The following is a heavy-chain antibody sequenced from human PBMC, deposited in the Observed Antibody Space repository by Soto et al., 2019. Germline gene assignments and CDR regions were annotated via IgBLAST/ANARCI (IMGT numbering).Heavy chain of an antibody. V-gene: IGHV4-31*03. CDR1: GGSISSGGYY. J-gene: IGHJ6*02. D-gene: IGHD3-10*01. CDR2: IYYSGST. Sequence: QVQLQESGPGLVKPSQTLSLTCTVSGGSISSGGYYWSWIRQHPGKGLEWIGYIYYSGSTYYNPSLMSRVTISVDTSKNQFSLKLSSVTAADTAVYYCAREVFTLPYTRGGGMDVWGQGTTVTVSS. CDR3: AREVFTLPYTRGGGMDV.